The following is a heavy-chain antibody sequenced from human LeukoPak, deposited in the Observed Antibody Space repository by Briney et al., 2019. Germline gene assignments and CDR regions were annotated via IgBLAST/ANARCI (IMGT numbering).Heavy chain of an antibody. CDR3: AELGITMIGGV. J-gene: IGHJ6*04. CDR2: ISSSSSYI. D-gene: IGHD3-10*02. V-gene: IGHV3-21*01. CDR1: GFTFNTYN. Sequence: SGGSLRLSCAASGFTFNTYNMNWVRQAPGKGLEWVSSISSSSSYIYYADSVKGRFTISRDNAKNSLYLQMNSLRAEDTAVYYCAELGITMIGGVWGKGTTVTISS.